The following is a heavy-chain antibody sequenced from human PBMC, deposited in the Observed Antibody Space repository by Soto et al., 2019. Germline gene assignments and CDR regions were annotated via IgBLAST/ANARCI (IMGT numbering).Heavy chain of an antibody. J-gene: IGHJ4*02. CDR3: ARPYYYDSSGYLDY. Sequence: PGGSLRLSCAASGFTFSSYGMHWVRQNPGKGLEWVAVIWYDVSNKYYADSVKGRFSISRDNSKNTLYLQMNSLRAEDTAVYYCARPYYYDSSGYLDYWGQGTLVTVSS. CDR1: GFTFSSYG. V-gene: IGHV3-33*01. CDR2: IWYDVSNK. D-gene: IGHD3-22*01.